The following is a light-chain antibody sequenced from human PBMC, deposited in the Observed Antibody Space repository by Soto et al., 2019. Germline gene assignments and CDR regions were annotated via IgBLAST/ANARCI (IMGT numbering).Light chain of an antibody. Sequence: ILMTQSPATLSVSPGERATLSFRASQSVNSNLAWYQQKPGQAPRLLIYGASSRATGIPARFSGSGSGTEFTLTITSLQSEDFAVYYCQQYNSWPRTFGQGTKVDIK. J-gene: IGKJ1*01. CDR2: GAS. CDR1: QSVNSN. CDR3: QQYNSWPRT. V-gene: IGKV3-15*01.